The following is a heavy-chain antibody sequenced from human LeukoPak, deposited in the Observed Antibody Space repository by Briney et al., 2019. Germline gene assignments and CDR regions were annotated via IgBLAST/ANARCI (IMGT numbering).Heavy chain of an antibody. D-gene: IGHD6-19*01. V-gene: IGHV1-46*03. CDR1: GYTFTSYY. CDR2: INPSGGST. J-gene: IGHJ4*02. CDR3: ARDPSGDYYFDY. Sequence: ASVKVSCKASGYTFTSYYMYWVRQAPGQGLEWMGIINPSGGSTSYAQKFQGRVAMTRDTSTSTVYMELSSLRSEDTAVYYCARDPSGDYYFDYWGQGTLVTVSS.